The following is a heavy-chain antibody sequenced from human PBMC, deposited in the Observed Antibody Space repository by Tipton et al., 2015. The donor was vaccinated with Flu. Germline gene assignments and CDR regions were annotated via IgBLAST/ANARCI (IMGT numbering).Heavy chain of an antibody. V-gene: IGHV3-21*01. D-gene: IGHD1-26*01. CDR2: ISGSSSYI. J-gene: IGHJ6*02. CDR3: ARDHLVGVAGMDV. Sequence: VQLVQSGGGLVSPGGSLRLSCAASGFTFNTYTMNWVRQAPGKGLEWVSSISGSSSYIYYADSVNGRLTISRDNAKNSLYLQISTLRAEDTAVYYCARDHLVGVAGMDVWGQGTTVTVSS. CDR1: GFTFNTYT.